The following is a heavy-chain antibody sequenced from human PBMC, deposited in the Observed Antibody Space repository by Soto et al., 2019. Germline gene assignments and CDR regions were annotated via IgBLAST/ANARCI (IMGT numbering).Heavy chain of an antibody. CDR2: ISYDGINE. CDR3: ARDRLRLGGLSLIGYFDY. J-gene: IGHJ4*02. Sequence: QVQLVESGGSVVQPGRSLRLSCEASGFTFTSYAMHWVRQAPGKGLEWVAVISYDGINEYYADSVKGRFTISRDNSKNTLFLQMSSLRVEETAVYYCARDRLRLGGLSLIGYFDYWGQGTLVTVSS. D-gene: IGHD3-16*02. V-gene: IGHV3-30*15. CDR1: GFTFTSYA.